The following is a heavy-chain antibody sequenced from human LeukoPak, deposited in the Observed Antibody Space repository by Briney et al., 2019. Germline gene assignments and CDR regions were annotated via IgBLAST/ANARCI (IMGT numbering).Heavy chain of an antibody. CDR1: GFTFSSYA. J-gene: IGHJ6*03. Sequence: GGSLRLSCAASGFTFSSYAMSWVRRAPGKGLEWVSATSGSGGSTYYADSVKGRFTISRDNSKNTLYLQMNGLRAEDTAVYYCAKEGYSRGYYSYYYMDVWGKGTTVTVSS. CDR2: TSGSGGST. V-gene: IGHV3-23*01. CDR3: AKEGYSRGYYSYYYMDV. D-gene: IGHD6-13*01.